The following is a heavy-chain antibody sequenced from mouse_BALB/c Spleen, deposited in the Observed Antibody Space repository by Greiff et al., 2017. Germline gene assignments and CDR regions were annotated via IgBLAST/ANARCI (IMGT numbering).Heavy chain of an antibody. V-gene: IGHV5-9-4*01. D-gene: IGHD4-1*01. CDR3: ARGWDDYAMDY. Sequence: DVKLVESGGGLVKPGGSLKLSCAASGFTFSSYAMSWVRQSPEKRLEWVAEISSGGSYTYYPDTVTGRFTISRDNAKNTLYLEMSSLRSEDTAMYYCARGWDDYAMDYWGQGTSVTVSS. CDR2: ISSGGSYT. J-gene: IGHJ4*01. CDR1: GFTFSSYA.